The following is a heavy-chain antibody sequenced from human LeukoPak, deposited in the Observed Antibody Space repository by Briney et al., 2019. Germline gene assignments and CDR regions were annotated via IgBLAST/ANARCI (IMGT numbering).Heavy chain of an antibody. CDR1: GFTFSSYS. Sequence: PGGSLRLSCAASGFTFSSYSMNWVRQAPGKGLEWVSSISSSRRYIYYAHSVKGRFTISRDNAKNSLYLQMKSVRGEDTAVYYCARAKEYSSSLYYFDYWGQGTLVTVSS. CDR2: ISSSRRYI. V-gene: IGHV3-21*01. J-gene: IGHJ4*02. CDR3: ARAKEYSSSLYYFDY. D-gene: IGHD6-6*01.